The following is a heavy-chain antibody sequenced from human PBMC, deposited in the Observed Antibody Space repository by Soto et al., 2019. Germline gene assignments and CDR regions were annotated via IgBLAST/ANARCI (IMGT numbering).Heavy chain of an antibody. Sequence: GGSLRLSCAASGFTFSNAWMSWVRQAPGKGLEWVGRIKSKTDGGTTDYAAPVKGRFTISRDDSKNTLYLQMNSLKTEDTAVYYCTTPLGPYYDFWSGSFDPWGQGTLVTVSS. CDR2: IKSKTDGGTT. CDR1: GFTFSNAW. V-gene: IGHV3-15*01. CDR3: TTPLGPYYDFWSGSFDP. J-gene: IGHJ5*02. D-gene: IGHD3-3*01.